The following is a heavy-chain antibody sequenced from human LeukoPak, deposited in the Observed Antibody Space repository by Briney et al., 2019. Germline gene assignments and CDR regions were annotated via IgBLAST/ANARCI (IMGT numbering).Heavy chain of an antibody. Sequence: GGSLRLSCAASGFTFSSYGMHWVRQAPGQGLEGVAVISYDGSNKYYADSVKGRFTISRDNSKNTLYLQMNSLRAEDTAVYYCAKKAFGPTPFDYWGQGTLVTVSS. CDR2: ISYDGSNK. CDR1: GFTFSSYG. CDR3: AKKAFGPTPFDY. J-gene: IGHJ4*02. D-gene: IGHD2/OR15-2a*01. V-gene: IGHV3-30*18.